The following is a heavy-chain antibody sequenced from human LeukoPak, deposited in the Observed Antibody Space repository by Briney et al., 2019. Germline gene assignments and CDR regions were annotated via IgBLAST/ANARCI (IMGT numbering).Heavy chain of an antibody. Sequence: SETLSLTCTVSGGSISSYFWSWIRQPPGKGLEWIGYIYYSGSTNYNPSLKSRVTMSVDTSKKQFSLKLSSVTAADTAVYYCARDVGDFDYWGQGTLVTVSS. CDR2: IYYSGST. CDR3: ARDVGDFDY. J-gene: IGHJ4*02. V-gene: IGHV4-59*01. CDR1: GGSISSYF.